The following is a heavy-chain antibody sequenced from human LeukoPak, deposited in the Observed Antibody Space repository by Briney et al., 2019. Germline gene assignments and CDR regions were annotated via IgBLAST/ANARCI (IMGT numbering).Heavy chain of an antibody. V-gene: IGHV1-3*01. Sequence: ASVEVSCKASGYTFTSYTMHWVRQAPGQRLEWMGWINAYNHNTKYSQKFQGRVTITTDESTSTAYMELSSLRSEDTAVYYCARVPYSSSPPLYYYYYMDVWGKGTTVTVSS. CDR2: INAYNHNT. J-gene: IGHJ6*03. CDR3: ARVPYSSSPPLYYYYYMDV. CDR1: GYTFTSYT. D-gene: IGHD6-13*01.